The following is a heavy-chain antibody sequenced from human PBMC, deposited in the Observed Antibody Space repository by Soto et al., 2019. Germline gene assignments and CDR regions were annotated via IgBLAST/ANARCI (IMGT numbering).Heavy chain of an antibody. D-gene: IGHD2-15*01. V-gene: IGHV4-30-2*01. CDR1: GGSISSGGYS. J-gene: IGHJ4*02. CDR3: ARERSGSCYLDY. Sequence: QLQLQESGSGLVKPSQTLSLTCAVSGGSISSGGYSWSWIRQPPGKGLEWIGYIYHSGSTYYHPSLKSRVTRSVDRAKNQFSLKLSSVTAADTAVYYCARERSGSCYLDYWGQGTLVTVSS. CDR2: IYHSGST.